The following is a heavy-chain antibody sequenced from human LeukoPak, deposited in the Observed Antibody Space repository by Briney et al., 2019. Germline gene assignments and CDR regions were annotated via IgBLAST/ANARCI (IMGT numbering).Heavy chain of an antibody. CDR2: MNPNSGNT. J-gene: IGHJ5*02. CDR3: ARVARGSSYNWFDP. V-gene: IGHV1-8*01. D-gene: IGHD6-13*01. CDR1: GYTFTSYD. Sequence: ASVKVSCKASGYTFTSYDINWVRQATGQGLEWMGWMNPNSGNTGYAQKLQGRVTMTTDTSTSTAYMELRSLRSDDTAVYYCARVARGSSYNWFDPWGQGTLVTVSS.